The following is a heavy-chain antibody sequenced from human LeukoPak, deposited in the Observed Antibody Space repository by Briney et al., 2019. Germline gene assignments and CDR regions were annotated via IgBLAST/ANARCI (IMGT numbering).Heavy chain of an antibody. CDR2: IYYSGST. J-gene: IGHJ4*02. Sequence: SETLSLTCTVSGGSISSYYWSWIQQPPGKGLEWIGYIYYSGSTNYNPSLKSRVTISVDTSKNQFSLKLSSVTAADTAVYYCARSTTVVTPYNYWGQGTLVTVSP. D-gene: IGHD4-23*01. V-gene: IGHV4-59*01. CDR1: GGSISSYY. CDR3: ARSTTVVTPYNY.